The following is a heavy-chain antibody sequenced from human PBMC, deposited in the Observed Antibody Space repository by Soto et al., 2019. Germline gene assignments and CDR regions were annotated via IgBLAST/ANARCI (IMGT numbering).Heavy chain of an antibody. Sequence: QVQLVESGGGVVQPGRSLRLSCAASGFTFRSHAMHWVRQAPGKGLEWMAVISYNGNEEYYADSVKGRFTISRVSSKNTVSRQMTGPRPEGTAVYYCATWVRGSGIVAYHYSGMDVWGQGATVTVSS. CDR2: ISYNGNEE. J-gene: IGHJ6*02. CDR3: ATWVRGSGIVAYHYSGMDV. V-gene: IGHV3-30*03. D-gene: IGHD3-10*01. CDR1: GFTFRSHA.